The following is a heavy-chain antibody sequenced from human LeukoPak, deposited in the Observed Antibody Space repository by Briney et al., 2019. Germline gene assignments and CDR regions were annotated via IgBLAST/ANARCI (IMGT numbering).Heavy chain of an antibody. CDR1: GFSVSSNY. J-gene: IGHJ3*01. D-gene: IGHD1-26*01. CDR2: IYSGGSS. CDR3: ARDHSRTYGALDL. Sequence: GGSLRLSCTSSGFSVSSNYMNWVRQAPGKGLEWISVIYSGGSSYSADSLKDRFTISRDNSKNTLYLQMSSLRAEDTAVYYCARDHSRTYGALDLWGQGTMVTVSS. V-gene: IGHV3-66*01.